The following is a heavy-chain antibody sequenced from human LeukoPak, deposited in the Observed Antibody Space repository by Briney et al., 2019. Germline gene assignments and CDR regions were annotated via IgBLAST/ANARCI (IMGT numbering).Heavy chain of an antibody. CDR2: ISYDGSDK. Sequence: PGGSLRLSCAASGFTFSSYGMHWVRQAPDKGLEWVAIISYDGSDKYYADSVKGRFTISRDNSKNTLYLQMNSLRAEDTAVYYCASSNWNDEGFDYWGQGTLVTVSS. D-gene: IGHD1-1*01. CDR3: ASSNWNDEGFDY. J-gene: IGHJ4*02. V-gene: IGHV3-30-3*01. CDR1: GFTFSSYG.